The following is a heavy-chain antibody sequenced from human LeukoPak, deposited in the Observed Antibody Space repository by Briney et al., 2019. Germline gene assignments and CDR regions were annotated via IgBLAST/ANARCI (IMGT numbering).Heavy chain of an antibody. D-gene: IGHD6-19*01. CDR3: ARSIVVAGIVSDYYYYAMDV. CDR1: GVSISAYY. CDR2: IYYIGSP. V-gene: IGHV4-59*08. J-gene: IGHJ6*02. Sequence: SESLSLTCTVSGVSISAYYWSWIRQPPGKGLEWIWSIYYIGSPNYTPSLKSRITISIHTSKKHFSLKLTSVTAADTAVYYCARSIVVAGIVSDYYYYAMDVWGQGTTVTVSS.